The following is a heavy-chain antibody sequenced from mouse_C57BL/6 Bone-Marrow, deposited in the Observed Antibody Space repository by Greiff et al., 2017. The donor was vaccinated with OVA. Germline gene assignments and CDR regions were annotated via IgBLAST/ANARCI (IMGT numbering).Heavy chain of an antibody. V-gene: IGHV1-81*01. CDR3: ARLGLSTTVVATGAMDY. J-gene: IGHJ4*01. CDR1: GYTFTSYG. CDR2: IYPRSGNT. D-gene: IGHD1-1*01. Sequence: QVQLKQSGAELARPGASVKLSCKASGYTFTSYGISWVKQRTGQGLEWIGEIYPRSGNTYYNEKFKGKATLTADKSSSTAYMELRSLTSEDSAVYFCARLGLSTTVVATGAMDYWGQGTSVTVSS.